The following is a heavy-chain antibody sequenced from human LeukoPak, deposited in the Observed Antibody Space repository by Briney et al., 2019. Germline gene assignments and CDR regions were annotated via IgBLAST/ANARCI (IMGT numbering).Heavy chain of an antibody. J-gene: IGHJ5*02. Sequence: GGSLRLSCAASGLTFNSYWMHWVRHVAGKGLVWVARINGDASNTTYADSVKGRFTISRDNAKNTLYLQMNSLRVDDTAVYYCARAMPHDNWFDPWGQGSLVTVSS. D-gene: IGHD2-2*01. CDR3: ARAMPHDNWFDP. CDR2: INGDASNT. CDR1: GLTFNSYW. V-gene: IGHV3-74*03.